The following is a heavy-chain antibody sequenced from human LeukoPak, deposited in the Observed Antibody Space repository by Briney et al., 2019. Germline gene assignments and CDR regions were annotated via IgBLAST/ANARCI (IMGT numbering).Heavy chain of an antibody. V-gene: IGHV4-39*01. D-gene: IGHD4-23*01. CDR1: GGSISSSSDY. CDR2: IYYSGTT. J-gene: IGHJ4*02. Sequence: SETLSLTCTVSGGSISSSSDYCGWIRQPPGKGLEWIGNIYYSGTTYYNPSLKSRVTISVDTSKNQFSLKLSSVTAADTAVYYCARPYGGNPGYFDYWGQGALVTVSS. CDR3: ARPYGGNPGYFDY.